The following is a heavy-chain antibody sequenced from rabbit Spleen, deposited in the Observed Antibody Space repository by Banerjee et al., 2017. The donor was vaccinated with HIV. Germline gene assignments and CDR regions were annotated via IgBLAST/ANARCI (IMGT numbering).Heavy chain of an antibody. V-gene: IGHV1S45*01. CDR1: GFSFSSSYW. D-gene: IGHD4-2*01. Sequence: QEQVEESGGGLVQPEGSLTLTCTASGFSFSSSYWICWVRQAPGKGLEWIGCIYAGSSGSTYYASWAKGRFTITRGTSLNTVTLQMTSLTAADTATYFCARDPVVVVAGGYDLWGQGTLVTVS. J-gene: IGHJ4*01. CDR2: IYAGSSGST. CDR3: ARDPVVVVAGGYDL.